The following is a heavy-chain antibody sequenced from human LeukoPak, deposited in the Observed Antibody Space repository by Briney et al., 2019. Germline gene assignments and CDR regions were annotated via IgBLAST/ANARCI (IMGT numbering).Heavy chain of an antibody. J-gene: IGHJ5*02. CDR2: INAGNGNT. Sequence: GASVKVSCKASGYTFTSYAMHWVRQAPGQRLEWMGWINAGNGNTKYPQKFQGRVTITRDTSASTAYMELSSLRSEDTAVYYCARGDYYGSGSYPWGQGTLVTVSS. CDR3: ARGDYYGSGSYP. V-gene: IGHV1-3*01. D-gene: IGHD3-10*01. CDR1: GYTFTSYA.